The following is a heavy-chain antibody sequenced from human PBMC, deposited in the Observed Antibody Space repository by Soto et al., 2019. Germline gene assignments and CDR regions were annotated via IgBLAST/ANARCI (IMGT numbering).Heavy chain of an antibody. Sequence: QVQLVQSGAEVKKPGASVKVSCKASGYTFTSYGISWVRQAPGQGLAWMGWISAYNGNTNYAQKLQGRVTMTTDTSTSTAYMELRSLRSDDTAVYYCATHDPFCSGGSCYSRGGLAIWGQGTLVTVSS. CDR3: ATHDPFCSGGSCYSRGGLAI. D-gene: IGHD2-15*01. CDR1: GYTFTSYG. CDR2: ISAYNGNT. J-gene: IGHJ4*02. V-gene: IGHV1-18*01.